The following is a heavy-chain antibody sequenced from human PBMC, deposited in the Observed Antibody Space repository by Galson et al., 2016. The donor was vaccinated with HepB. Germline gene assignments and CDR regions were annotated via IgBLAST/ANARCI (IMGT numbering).Heavy chain of an antibody. Sequence: SLRLSCAVSGFTFSKYWMSWVRQAPGKGLEWVALISYDGSNRYYGDPVRGRFAISRDTSKNTVYLQMNSLRPEDTAVYYCARDQGWEGGWFDPWGQGTLVTVS. J-gene: IGHJ5*02. CDR1: GFTFSKYW. V-gene: IGHV3-30*09. CDR2: ISYDGSNR. CDR3: ARDQGWEGGWFDP. D-gene: IGHD1-26*01.